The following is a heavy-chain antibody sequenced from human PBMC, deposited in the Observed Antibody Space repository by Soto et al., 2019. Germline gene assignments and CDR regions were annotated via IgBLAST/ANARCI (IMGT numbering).Heavy chain of an antibody. J-gene: IGHJ5*01. D-gene: IGHD6-13*01. CDR2: TYYRSKWYN. Sequence: QVQLQQSGPGLVKPSQTLSLTCAISGDSVSSNTVAWNWIRQSPSRGLEWLGRTYYRSKWYNDYAESVKSPININPDTSKNQFSLHLHSVTLEATAVYYCARNWFMQQVHWFESWGQGTLVTVSS. CDR1: GDSVSSNTVA. V-gene: IGHV6-1*01. CDR3: ARNWFMQQVHWFES.